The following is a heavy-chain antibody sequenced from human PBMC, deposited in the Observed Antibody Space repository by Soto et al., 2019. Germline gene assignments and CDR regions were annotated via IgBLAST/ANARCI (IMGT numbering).Heavy chain of an antibody. CDR3: ARASETAMGVYGLAV. Sequence: ASVKVSCKASGYSFTSYYMHWVRQAPGQRPEWMGVIDPRGGTTTYTQKLQGRLRFTRDTSTSTLYMDLSSLRPDDTAVYFCARASETAMGVYGLAVWGQGXSVTVYS. J-gene: IGHJ6*02. CDR1: GYSFTSYY. CDR2: IDPRGGTT. V-gene: IGHV1-46*01. D-gene: IGHD5-18*01.